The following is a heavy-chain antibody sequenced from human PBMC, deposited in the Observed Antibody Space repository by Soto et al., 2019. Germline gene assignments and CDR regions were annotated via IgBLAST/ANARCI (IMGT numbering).Heavy chain of an antibody. J-gene: IGHJ4*02. CDR1: GYTLTELS. CDR2: FDPEDGET. D-gene: IGHD1-26*01. Sequence: GASVKVSCKVSGYTLTELSMHWVRQAPGKGLEWMGGFDPEDGETIYAQKFQGRVTMTEDTSTDTAYMELSSLRSEDTAVYYCATGPSGSYLVELGYWGQGTLVTVSS. CDR3: ATGPSGSYLVELGY. V-gene: IGHV1-24*01.